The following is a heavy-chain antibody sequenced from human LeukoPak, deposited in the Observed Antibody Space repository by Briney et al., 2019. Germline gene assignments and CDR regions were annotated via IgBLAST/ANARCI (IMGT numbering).Heavy chain of an antibody. V-gene: IGHV1-69*01. D-gene: IGHD2-2*02. J-gene: IGHJ5*02. CDR3: ARDRQVVPAAINYDWFDP. CDR1: GGTFSSYA. CDR2: IIPIFGTA. Sequence: SVKVSCKASGGTFSSYAISWVRQAPGQGLEWIGGIIPIFGTANYAQKFQGRVTITADESTSTAHMELSSLRSEDTAVYYCARDRQVVPAAINYDWFDPWGQGTLVTVSS.